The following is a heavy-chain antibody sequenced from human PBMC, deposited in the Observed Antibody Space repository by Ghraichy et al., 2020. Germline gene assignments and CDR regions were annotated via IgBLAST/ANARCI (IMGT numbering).Heavy chain of an antibody. V-gene: IGHV1-8*01. D-gene: IGHD6-6*01. CDR1: GYTFTSYD. CDR2: MNPNSNNT. Sequence: ASVKVSCTASGYTFTSYDINWVRQATGQGLEWMGWMNPNSNNTAYAQNFQGRVTMTRNTSISTAYMELSSLRSDDTAVYYCARGPRAARPGTRFYYYYGMDVWGQGTTVTVSS. J-gene: IGHJ6*02. CDR3: ARGPRAARPGTRFYYYYGMDV.